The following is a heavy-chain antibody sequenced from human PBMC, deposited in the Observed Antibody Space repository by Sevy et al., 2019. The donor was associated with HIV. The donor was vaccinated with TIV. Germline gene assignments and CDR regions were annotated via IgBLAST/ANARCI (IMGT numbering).Heavy chain of an antibody. CDR1: GFTFSSYA. V-gene: IGHV3-23*01. D-gene: IGHD3-22*01. J-gene: IGHJ4*02. Sequence: GGSLRLSCAASGFTFSSYAMSWVRQAPGKGLEWVSAISGSGGSTYYADSVKGRFTISRDNSKNTLYLQMNSLRAEDTAVYYCASVYYYDSSGNYYARYYFDYWGQGTLVTVS. CDR3: ASVYYYDSSGNYYARYYFDY. CDR2: ISGSGGST.